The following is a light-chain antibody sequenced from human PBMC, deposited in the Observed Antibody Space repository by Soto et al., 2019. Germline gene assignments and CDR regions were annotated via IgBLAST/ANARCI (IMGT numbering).Light chain of an antibody. CDR1: QSISTY. V-gene: IGKV1-39*01. CDR2: AAS. Sequence: DIQMTQSPSSLSASVGDRVTITCRASQSISTYLNWYQQKAGLAPKLLIYAASSLQSGVPSRFSGSGSGTDFTLTISSLQPEDFATYYCLQDYIYPYTFGQGTKVDIK. CDR3: LQDYIYPYT. J-gene: IGKJ2*01.